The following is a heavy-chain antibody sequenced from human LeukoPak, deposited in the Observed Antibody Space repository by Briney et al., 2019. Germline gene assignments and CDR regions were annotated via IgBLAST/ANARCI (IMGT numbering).Heavy chain of an antibody. Sequence: NPSETLSLTCTVSGGSISSSSYNWGWIRQPPGKGLEWIGSIYYSGSTYYNPSLKSRVTISVDTSKNQFSLKLTSVTAADTAVYYCARGQLTDDLDYWGQGTLVTVSS. CDR3: ARGQLTDDLDY. CDR2: IYYSGST. V-gene: IGHV4-39*01. CDR1: GGSISSSSYN. J-gene: IGHJ4*02. D-gene: IGHD1-14*01.